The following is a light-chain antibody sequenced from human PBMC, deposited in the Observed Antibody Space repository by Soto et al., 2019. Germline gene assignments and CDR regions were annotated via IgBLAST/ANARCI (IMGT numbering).Light chain of an antibody. Sequence: QSARTQPASVSGSPGQSITISCTGTRSDVGGHDFVSWYQQHPGKVPQLILFEVNNRPSGISYRFSGSKSGNTASLTISGLQAEDEADYYCTSYPSRPTLDVVFGRGTKLTVL. CDR1: RSDVGGHDF. CDR3: TSYPSRPTLDVV. V-gene: IGLV2-14*01. J-gene: IGLJ2*01. CDR2: EVN.